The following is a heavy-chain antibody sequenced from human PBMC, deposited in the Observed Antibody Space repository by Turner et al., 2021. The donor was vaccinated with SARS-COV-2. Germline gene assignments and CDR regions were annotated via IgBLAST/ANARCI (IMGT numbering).Heavy chain of an antibody. CDR2: IYYSGII. Sequence: LQLQESGSGQVKPSETLSLTCTVSGGSISSSSYYWGWISQPPVQGLEWIGGIYYSGIIYYNPSLKSRVTISVHTSKNQFSLNLSSVTSAYTSVYYCARRRFMSGYSFDYWGQGTLVTVSS. V-gene: IGHV4-39*01. D-gene: IGHD3-3*01. CDR3: ARRRFMSGYSFDY. J-gene: IGHJ4*02. CDR1: GGSISSSSYY.